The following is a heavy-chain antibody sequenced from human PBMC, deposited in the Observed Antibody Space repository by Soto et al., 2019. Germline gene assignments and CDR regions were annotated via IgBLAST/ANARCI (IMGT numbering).Heavy chain of an antibody. J-gene: IGHJ4*02. V-gene: IGHV4-4*02. D-gene: IGHD6-13*01. CDR1: GGSIRSTNW. Sequence: VQLQESGPGLVKPSGTLSLTCAVSGGSIRSTNWWTWVRQSPGRGLEWIGEIYHSGTTNYSPSLKSRVNIAVDMSTNHLALTLISVTAADTAVYYCAFPATADFDYWGKGILVTVSS. CDR2: IYHSGTT. CDR3: AFPATADFDY.